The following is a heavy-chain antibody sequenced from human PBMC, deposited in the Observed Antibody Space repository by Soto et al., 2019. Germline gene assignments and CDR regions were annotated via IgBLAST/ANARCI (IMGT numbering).Heavy chain of an antibody. D-gene: IGHD6-19*01. CDR3: ARVHGGSGWYAEGPIDY. CDR1: GFTFSNYA. Sequence: HPGGSLRLSCAASGFTFSNYAMHWVRQAPGKGLECVAVISYDGNNKYYTDSVKGRFTISRDNSKNTLYLQMNSLRVEDTAVYSCARVHGGSGWYAEGPIDYWGQGTLVTISS. V-gene: IGHV3-30-3*01. CDR2: ISYDGNNK. J-gene: IGHJ4*02.